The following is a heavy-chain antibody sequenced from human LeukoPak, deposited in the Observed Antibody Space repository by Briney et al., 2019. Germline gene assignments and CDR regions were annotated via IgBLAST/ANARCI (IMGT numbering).Heavy chain of an antibody. V-gene: IGHV1-69*04. CDR1: GGTFSSYT. CDR3: AREGSSWYYFDY. J-gene: IGHJ4*02. D-gene: IGHD6-13*01. CDR2: IIPILGIA. Sequence: SSVKVSCXASGGTFSSYTISWVRQAPGQGLVWMGRIIPILGIANYAQKFQGRVTITADKSTSTAYMELSSLRSEDTAVYYCAREGSSWYYFDYWGQGTLVTVSS.